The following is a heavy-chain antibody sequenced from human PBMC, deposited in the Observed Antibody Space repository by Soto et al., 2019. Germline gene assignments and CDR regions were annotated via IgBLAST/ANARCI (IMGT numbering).Heavy chain of an antibody. Sequence: PGGSLRLSCAASGFTFNTYWMDWVRQTPGKGLEWVANINQDGSEKNYVDSVKGRFTIYRDNAKNSLYLQMNSLRAEDTAVYYCARDPGGVDTAMVDYYYYGMDVWGQGTTVTVSS. CDR3: ARDPGGVDTAMVDYYYYGMDV. J-gene: IGHJ6*02. CDR1: GFTFNTYW. D-gene: IGHD5-18*01. V-gene: IGHV3-7*01. CDR2: INQDGSEK.